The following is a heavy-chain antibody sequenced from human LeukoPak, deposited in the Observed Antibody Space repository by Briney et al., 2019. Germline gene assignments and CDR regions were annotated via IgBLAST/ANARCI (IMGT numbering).Heavy chain of an antibody. D-gene: IGHD4-17*01. Sequence: PSETLSLTCAVSGGSISSGGYSWSWIRQPPGKGLEWIGYIYHSGSTYYNPSLKSRVTISVDRSKNQFSLKLSSVTAADTAVYYCARDRYGDHTYFDYWGQGTLVTVSS. V-gene: IGHV4-30-2*01. CDR1: GGSISSGGYS. CDR2: IYHSGST. J-gene: IGHJ4*02. CDR3: ARDRYGDHTYFDY.